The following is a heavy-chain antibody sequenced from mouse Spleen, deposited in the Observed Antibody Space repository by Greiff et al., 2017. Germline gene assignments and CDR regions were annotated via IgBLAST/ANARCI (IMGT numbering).Heavy chain of an antibody. CDR1: GYTFTSYW. CDR3: ARVGWSPYYYAMDY. CDR2: IYPGSGST. J-gene: IGHJ4*01. D-gene: IGHD2-3*01. Sequence: QVQLQQPGAELVKPGASVKMSCKASGYTFTSYWITWVKQRPGQGLAWIGDIYPGSGSTNYNEKFKSKATLTVDTSSSTPYMQLSSLTSEDSAVYYCARVGWSPYYYAMDYWGQGTSVTVSS. V-gene: IGHV1-55*01.